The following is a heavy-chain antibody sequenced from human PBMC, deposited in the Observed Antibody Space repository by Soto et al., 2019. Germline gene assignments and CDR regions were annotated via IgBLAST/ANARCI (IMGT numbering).Heavy chain of an antibody. D-gene: IGHD1-26*01. J-gene: IGHJ6*02. CDR2: IYHFGSI. CDR1: GASVSGGGYS. Sequence: HLQESGSGLVKPLETLTLTCAVSGASVSGGGYSWNWIRQSPGKGLEWIGDIYHFGSIYYHPSLDSRVTKSVARSKYQYSMKLNSVTAADTAVSCCAAVWETVDGTTYYCYGLDVWGLGTAVTVSS. CDR3: AAVWETVDGTTYYCYGLDV. V-gene: IGHV4-30-2*06.